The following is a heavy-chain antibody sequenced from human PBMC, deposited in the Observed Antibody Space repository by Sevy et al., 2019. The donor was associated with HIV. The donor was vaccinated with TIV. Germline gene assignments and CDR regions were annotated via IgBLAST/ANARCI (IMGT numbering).Heavy chain of an antibody. V-gene: IGHV3-30*02. D-gene: IGHD6-13*01. Sequence: GGSLRLSCAASRFIFNDYGMHWVRQAPGKGLEWVAFIQYDGNDKYYADSMRGRFTISRDNSKNMLFLQMNSRRSEDTAMYYCAKNTAAAGAGGFDYWGQGTMVTVSS. CDR2: IQYDGNDK. CDR3: AKNTAAAGAGGFDY. CDR1: RFIFNDYG. J-gene: IGHJ4*02.